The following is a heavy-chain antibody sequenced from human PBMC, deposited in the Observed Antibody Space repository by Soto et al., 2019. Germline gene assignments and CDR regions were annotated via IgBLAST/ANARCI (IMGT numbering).Heavy chain of an antibody. CDR1: GDSISSSSYY. V-gene: IGHV4-39*01. J-gene: IGHJ4*02. D-gene: IGHD2-21*02. Sequence: QLQLQESGPGLVKPSETLSLTCTVSGDSISSSSYYWDWIRQPPGKGLEWIGSIDYSGSTYYNPSTRSLGTISVATSMNKFSLKLSSVTAADPAVYCCARARSGDRRVDSWGQGALVTVSS. CDR3: ARARSGDRRVDS. CDR2: IDYSGST.